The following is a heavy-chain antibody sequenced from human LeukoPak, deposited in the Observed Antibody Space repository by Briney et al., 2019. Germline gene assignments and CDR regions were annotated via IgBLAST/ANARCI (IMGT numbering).Heavy chain of an antibody. Sequence: GGSLRLSCAASGFTFSSYWMSWVRQAPGKGLEWVANIKQDGSEKYYVDSVKGRFTIFRDNAENSLYLQMNSLRAEETAVYYCVRSQYYFDYWGQGTLVSVSS. V-gene: IGHV3-7*01. CDR3: VRSQYYFDY. CDR1: GFTFSSYW. CDR2: IKQDGSEK. J-gene: IGHJ4*02.